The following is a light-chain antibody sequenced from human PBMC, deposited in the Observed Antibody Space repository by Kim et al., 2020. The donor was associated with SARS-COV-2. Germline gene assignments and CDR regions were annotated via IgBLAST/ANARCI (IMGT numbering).Light chain of an antibody. CDR3: QQSTTFPLT. CDR2: HAS. J-gene: IGKJ4*01. CDR1: QDISTL. Sequence: DIQMTQSPSSVSASVGDRVSITCRASQDISTLLAWYQQKPGKAPKLLIYHASTLERGVPLRFSGSESGTEFTLSISSLQPEDIATYHCQQSTTFPLTFGGGTKVDIK. V-gene: IGKV1-12*01.